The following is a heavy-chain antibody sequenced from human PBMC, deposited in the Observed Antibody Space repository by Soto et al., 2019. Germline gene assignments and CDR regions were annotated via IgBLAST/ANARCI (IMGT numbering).Heavy chain of an antibody. Sequence: EVQLVESGGGLVKPGGSLRLSCAASGFTFSSYSMNWVRQAPGKGLEWVSSISSSSSYIYYADSVKGRFTISRDNAKNSLYLQMNSLRAEDTAVYYCARDTRAAAGTPAFDIWGQGTMVTVSS. V-gene: IGHV3-21*01. CDR1: GFTFSSYS. D-gene: IGHD6-13*01. CDR2: ISSSSSYI. J-gene: IGHJ3*02. CDR3: ARDTRAAAGTPAFDI.